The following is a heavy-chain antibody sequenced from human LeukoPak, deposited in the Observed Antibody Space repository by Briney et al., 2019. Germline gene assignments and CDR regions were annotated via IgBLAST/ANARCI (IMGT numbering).Heavy chain of an antibody. Sequence: ASVKVSCKASGYTFTSCGISWVRQAPGQGLEWMGLISAYNCNTNYAQKLQGRVTMTTDTSTSTAYMELRSLRSDDTAVYYCAREEGHYDFWSGYYILNWFDPWGQGTLVTVSS. V-gene: IGHV1-18*01. CDR1: GYTFTSCG. D-gene: IGHD3-3*01. J-gene: IGHJ5*02. CDR2: ISAYNCNT. CDR3: AREEGHYDFWSGYYILNWFDP.